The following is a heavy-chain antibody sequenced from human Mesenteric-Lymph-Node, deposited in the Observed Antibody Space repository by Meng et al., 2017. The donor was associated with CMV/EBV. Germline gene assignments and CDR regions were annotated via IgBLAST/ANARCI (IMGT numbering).Heavy chain of an antibody. Sequence: SVKVSCKASGYTFVSYDVHWVRQATGQGLEWMGGIIPIFGTANYAQKFQGRVTITTDESTSTAYMELSSLRSEDTAVYYCARAGFTFPYYYYGMDVWGQGTTVTVSS. CDR1: GYTFVSYD. CDR3: ARAGFTFPYYYYGMDV. CDR2: IIPIFGTA. D-gene: IGHD1-1*01. J-gene: IGHJ6*02. V-gene: IGHV1-69*05.